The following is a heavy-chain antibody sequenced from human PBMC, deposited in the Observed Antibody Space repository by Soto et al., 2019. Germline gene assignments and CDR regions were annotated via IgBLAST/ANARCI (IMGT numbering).Heavy chain of an antibody. CDR3: ARQRTTVVTQAYFDH. D-gene: IGHD2-21*02. V-gene: IGHV4-39*01. Sequence: SETLSLTCIVSGESISSSSYYWGWIRQPPGKGLEWIGSIYYSGRAYYNPSFKSRVTISIDTSKNQFSLKLSSVTATDTAVYCCARQRTTVVTQAYFDHWGQGALVTVSS. CDR2: IYYSGRA. J-gene: IGHJ4*02. CDR1: GESISSSSYY.